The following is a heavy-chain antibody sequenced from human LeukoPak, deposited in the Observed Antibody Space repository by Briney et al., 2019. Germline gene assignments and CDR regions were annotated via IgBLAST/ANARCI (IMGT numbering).Heavy chain of an antibody. D-gene: IGHD1-26*01. Sequence: SETLSLTCTVSGGSISSGGYYWSWIRQHPGKGLEWIGYIYYSGSTYYNPSLKSRVSISVDTSKNQFSLKLSSVTAADTAVYYWARSQWELLRPFDYWGQGTLVTVSS. CDR3: ARSQWELLRPFDY. V-gene: IGHV4-31*03. CDR1: GGSISSGGYY. J-gene: IGHJ4*02. CDR2: IYYSGST.